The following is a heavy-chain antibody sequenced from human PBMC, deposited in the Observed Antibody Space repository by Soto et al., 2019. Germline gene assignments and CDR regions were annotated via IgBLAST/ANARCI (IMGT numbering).Heavy chain of an antibody. CDR2: IIPIFGTA. V-gene: IGHV1-69*12. CDR1: GGTFSSYA. CDR3: ARVGGKGYSYGYYYYYGMDF. Sequence: QVQLVQSGAEVKKPGSSVKVSCKASGGTFSSYAISWVRQAPGQGLEWMGGIIPIFGTANSAQRFQGGVTFTADESTSTAYMELGSLGSEDTAVYYCARVGGKGYSYGYYYYYGMDFWGQGTTVTVSS. J-gene: IGHJ6*02. D-gene: IGHD5-18*01.